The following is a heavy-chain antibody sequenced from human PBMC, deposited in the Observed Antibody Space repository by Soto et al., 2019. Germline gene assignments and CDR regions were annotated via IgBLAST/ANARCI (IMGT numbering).Heavy chain of an antibody. V-gene: IGHV3-30*18. Sequence: GGSLRLSCAVSGFTFRLFGMNLVRQAPGKGLEWVARISNDGSNEYYVDSVKGRFTISRDNSKNTLYLQMDRLRAEDTAVYYCAKGEVRGISHSYFDYWDLGPLVTVSS. CDR1: GFTFRLFG. CDR3: AKGEVRGISHSYFDY. J-gene: IGHJ4*02. CDR2: ISNDGSNE. D-gene: IGHD3-10*01.